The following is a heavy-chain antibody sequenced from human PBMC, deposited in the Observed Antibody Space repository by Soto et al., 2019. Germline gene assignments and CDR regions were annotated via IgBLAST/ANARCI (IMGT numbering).Heavy chain of an antibody. CDR3: AHRPPERGLATFDP. V-gene: IGHV2-5*02. D-gene: IGHD1-1*01. CDR1: GFSLSTSGVA. CDR2: IYWDDDK. J-gene: IGHJ5*02. Sequence: QITVKASGPTLVKPTQTLTLTCTFSGFSLSTSGVAVGWISQPPGKALELLALIYWDDDKRYSPSLKSRLTLTKDTSKNQVVLTMTNMDPVDTATYYCAHRPPERGLATFDPWGQGTQVTVSS.